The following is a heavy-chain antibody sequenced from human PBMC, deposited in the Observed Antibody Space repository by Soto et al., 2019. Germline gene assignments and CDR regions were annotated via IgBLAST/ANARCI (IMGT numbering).Heavy chain of an antibody. V-gene: IGHV1-69*13. CDR3: ARGEGGDIVVVVAAPPAEYFQH. Sequence: GASVKVSCKASGGTFGSYAISWVRQAPGQGLEWMGGIIPIFGTANYAQKFQGIVTITADESTSTAYMELSSLRSEDTAVYYCARGEGGDIVVVVAAPPAEYFQHWGQGTLVTVSS. D-gene: IGHD2-15*01. CDR1: GGTFGSYA. CDR2: IIPIFGTA. J-gene: IGHJ1*01.